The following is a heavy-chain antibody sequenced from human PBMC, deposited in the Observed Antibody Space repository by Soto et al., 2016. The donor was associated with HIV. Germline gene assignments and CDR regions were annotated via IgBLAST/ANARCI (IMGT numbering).Heavy chain of an antibody. D-gene: IGHD2-15*01. J-gene: IGHJ3*02. CDR1: GFMFSYYG. CDR2: IWYDGTNK. V-gene: IGHV3-33*01. Sequence: QAQLVESGGGVVQPGRSLRLSCATSGFMFSYYGMHWVRQAPGKGLEWVAGIWYDGTNKNYVDSVKGRFAISRDNSNNTLYLQINSLRVEDTAVYYCATVRRRWLASGGDAFDMWGQGTMVTVSS. CDR3: ATVRRRWLASGGDAFDM.